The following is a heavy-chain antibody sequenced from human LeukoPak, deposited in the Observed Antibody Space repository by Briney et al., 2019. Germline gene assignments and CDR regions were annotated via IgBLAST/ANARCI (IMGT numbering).Heavy chain of an antibody. D-gene: IGHD6-13*01. CDR2: ISSSGSTI. Sequence: PGESLRLSCAASGFTFSDYYMSWIRQAPGKGLERVSNISSSGSTIYYANSVKGRFTISRDNAKNSLYLQMNSLRSADTAVYYCAREPGYSSSWYERRSEFDYWGQGTLVTVSS. V-gene: IGHV3-11*01. J-gene: IGHJ4*02. CDR1: GFTFSDYY. CDR3: AREPGYSSSWYERRSEFDY.